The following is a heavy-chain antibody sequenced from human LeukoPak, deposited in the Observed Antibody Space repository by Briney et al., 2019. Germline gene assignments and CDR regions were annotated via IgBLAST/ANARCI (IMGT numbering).Heavy chain of an antibody. J-gene: IGHJ4*02. D-gene: IGHD3-16*01. CDR2: IYYSGRT. Sequence: SETLSLTCTVSGGSISSYYWTWIRQPPGKGLEWIGYIYYSGRTNYNPSLKSRLTISVDTSKNQFSLKLSSVTAADTAVYYCARCAVMDDDYFDSWGQGTLVTVPS. CDR3: ARCAVMDDDYFDS. CDR1: GGSISSYY. V-gene: IGHV4-59*01.